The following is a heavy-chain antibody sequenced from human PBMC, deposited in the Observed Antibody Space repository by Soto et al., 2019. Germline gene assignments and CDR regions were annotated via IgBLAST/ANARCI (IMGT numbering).Heavy chain of an antibody. CDR1: GGSFSGYY. CDR3: ARGSGYSSSSIGY. Sequence: SETLSLTCAVYGGSFSGYYWSWIRQPPGKGLEWIGEINHSGSTNYNPSLKSRVTISVDTSKNQFSLKLSSVTAADTAVYYCARGSGYSSSSIGYWGQGTLVTVSS. V-gene: IGHV4-34*01. CDR2: INHSGST. J-gene: IGHJ4*02. D-gene: IGHD6-6*01.